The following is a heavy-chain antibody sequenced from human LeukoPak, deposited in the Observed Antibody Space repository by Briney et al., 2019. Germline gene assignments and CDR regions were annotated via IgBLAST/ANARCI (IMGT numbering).Heavy chain of an antibody. D-gene: IGHD6-19*01. Sequence: GGSLRLSCAASGFTFSTYGMHWVRQAPGKGLEWVAVISYDGSNKYYGDSVRGRFTISRDNSKSTLYLQMNSLRAEDTAVYYCASQQWLVWGQGTLVTVSS. J-gene: IGHJ4*02. CDR2: ISYDGSNK. CDR3: ASQQWLV. CDR1: GFTFSTYG. V-gene: IGHV3-30*03.